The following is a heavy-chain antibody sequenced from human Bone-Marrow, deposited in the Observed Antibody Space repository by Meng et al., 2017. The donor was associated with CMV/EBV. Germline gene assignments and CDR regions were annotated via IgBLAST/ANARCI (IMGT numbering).Heavy chain of an antibody. Sequence: ASVKVFCKASGYTITSYGISWVRQAPGQGLEWRGWISAYNGNTNYAQKLQGRVTMTTDTSTSTAYMELRSLRSDDTVVYYCARAVVVVPAAIQYYYYGIDVWGQGTTVTVSS. D-gene: IGHD2-2*01. CDR1: GYTITSYG. CDR2: ISAYNGNT. V-gene: IGHV1-18*01. CDR3: ARAVVVVPAAIQYYYYGIDV. J-gene: IGHJ6*02.